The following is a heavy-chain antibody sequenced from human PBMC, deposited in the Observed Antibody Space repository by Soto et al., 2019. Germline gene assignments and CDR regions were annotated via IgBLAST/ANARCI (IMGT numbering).Heavy chain of an antibody. D-gene: IGHD3-9*01. Sequence: QVQLVQSGAEVKKPGSSVKVSCKASEGTFNNYWMGWVRQAPVQGLEWMGGIIPMIGRTHYAQKFQGRLTLTAYASRSTAYIARRSLRSDETAGYYCVIWDYDVLTGYSYDDWCEGTLGSVSS. CDR1: EGTFNNYW. V-gene: IGHV1-69*01. J-gene: IGHJ4*02. CDR2: IIPMIGRT. CDR3: VIWDYDVLTGYSYDD.